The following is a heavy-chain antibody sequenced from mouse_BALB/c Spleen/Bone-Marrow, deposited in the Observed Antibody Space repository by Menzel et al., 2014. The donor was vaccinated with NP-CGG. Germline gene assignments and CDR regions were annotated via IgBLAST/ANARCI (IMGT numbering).Heavy chain of an antibody. CDR3: ARSPATMITGGFAY. Sequence: QVQLQQSGPGLVAPSQSLSITCTISGFSLTSYGVHWVRQPPGKGLEWLVVIWSDGSTTYNSALKSRLSISKDNPKSQVFLKMNSLQTDDTARYYCARSPATMITGGFAYWGQGTLVTVSA. CDR1: GFSLTSYG. J-gene: IGHJ3*01. V-gene: IGHV2-6-1*01. CDR2: IWSDGST. D-gene: IGHD2-4*01.